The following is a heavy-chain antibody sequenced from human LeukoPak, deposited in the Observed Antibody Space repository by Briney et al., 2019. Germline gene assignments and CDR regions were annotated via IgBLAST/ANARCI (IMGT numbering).Heavy chain of an antibody. V-gene: IGHV3-21*01. J-gene: IGHJ4*02. Sequence: GGSLRLSCAASGFTFSSYTMNWVRQAPGKGLEWVSSISSSSSYIYYADSVKGRFTISRDNAKTSLYLQMNSVRAEDTAVYYCVRAMREDDWGQGTLVTVSS. D-gene: IGHD1-26*01. CDR2: ISSSSSYI. CDR1: GFTFSSYT. CDR3: VRAMREDD.